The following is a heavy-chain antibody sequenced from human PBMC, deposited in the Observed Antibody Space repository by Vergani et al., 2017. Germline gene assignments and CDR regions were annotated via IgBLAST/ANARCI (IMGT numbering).Heavy chain of an antibody. D-gene: IGHD2/OR15-2a*01. V-gene: IGHV3-23*01. J-gene: IGHJ4*02. CDR2: ISGHGDRT. CDR1: GFTFSNSA. CDR3: AREERSNTSPFVGD. Sequence: EVHLLESGGGQVEAGGSLRLSCVASGFTFSNSAMSWVRQTSGKGLEWVSAISGHGDRTYYADSVKGRFTISRDNSKNTVYLQMNGLKAEDSATYYCAREERSNTSPFVGDWGQGTLVTV.